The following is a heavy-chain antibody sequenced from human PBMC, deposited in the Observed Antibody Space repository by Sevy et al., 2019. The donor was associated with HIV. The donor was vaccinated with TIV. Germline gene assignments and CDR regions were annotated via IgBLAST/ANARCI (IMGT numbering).Heavy chain of an antibody. V-gene: IGHV3-11*04. Sequence: GGSLRLSCAASGFSFSDYYMSWVRLSPGKGLEWVPYISFNGSHVYYIEAVKGRFTISRDNGRNSLYLQMNNLRVDDTSVYFCAREGPVGGMDVWGKGTTVTVSS. CDR2: ISFNGSHV. CDR3: AREGPVGGMDV. CDR1: GFSFSDYY. J-gene: IGHJ6*04. D-gene: IGHD2-2*01.